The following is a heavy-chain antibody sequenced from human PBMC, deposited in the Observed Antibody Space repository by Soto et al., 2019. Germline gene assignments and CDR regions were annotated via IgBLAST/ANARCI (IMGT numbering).Heavy chain of an antibody. CDR3: ARDRTQLVHRWFDP. D-gene: IGHD6-13*01. J-gene: IGHJ5*02. Sequence: EVQLVESGGGLIQPGGSRRLSCAASGFTVSSNYMRWVRQAPGKGLEWVSVIYSGGSTYYADSVKGRFTISRDNSKNTLDLQMNSLTAEETAVYYCARDRTQLVHRWFDPWGQGTLVTVSS. CDR2: IYSGGST. CDR1: GFTVSSNY. V-gene: IGHV3-53*01.